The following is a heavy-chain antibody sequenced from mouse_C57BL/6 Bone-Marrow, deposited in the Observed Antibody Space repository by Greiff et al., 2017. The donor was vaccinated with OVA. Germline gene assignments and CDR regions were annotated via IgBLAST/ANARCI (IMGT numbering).Heavy chain of an antibody. D-gene: IGHD1-1*01. J-gene: IGHJ2*01. CDR2: INPYNGGT. V-gene: IGHV1-19*01. Sequence: VQLQQSGPVLVKPGASVKMSCKASGYTFTDYYMNWVKQSHGKSLEWIGVINPYNGGTSYNQKFKGKATLTVDKSSSTAYMELNSLTSEDSAVYYCARGGANCDYWGQGTTLTVSS. CDR3: ARGGANCDY. CDR1: GYTFTDYY.